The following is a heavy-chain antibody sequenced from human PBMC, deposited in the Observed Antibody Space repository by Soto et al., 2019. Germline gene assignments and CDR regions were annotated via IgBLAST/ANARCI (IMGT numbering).Heavy chain of an antibody. Sequence: GGSLRLSCAASGFTFSSYAMSWVRQAPGKGLEWVSAISGSGGSTYYADSVKGRFTLSRDNSKNTLYLQMNSLRAEDTAVYYCAKDSSGSYFSNWFDPWGQGTLVTVSS. CDR2: ISGSGGST. CDR3: AKDSSGSYFSNWFDP. D-gene: IGHD1-26*01. CDR1: GFTFSSYA. V-gene: IGHV3-23*01. J-gene: IGHJ5*02.